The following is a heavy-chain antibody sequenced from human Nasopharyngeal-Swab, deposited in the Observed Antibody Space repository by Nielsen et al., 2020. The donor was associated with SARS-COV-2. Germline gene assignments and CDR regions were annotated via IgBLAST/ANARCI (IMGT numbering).Heavy chain of an antibody. D-gene: IGHD1-7*01. Sequence: SETLSLTCAVYGGSFSGYHWSWIRQPPGKGLEWIGEINHSGSTNYNPSLKSRVTISVDTSKNQFSLKLSSVTAADTAVYYCARSFRGTTPRDAFDIWGQGTMVTVSS. CDR2: INHSGST. CDR1: GGSFSGYH. V-gene: IGHV4-34*01. J-gene: IGHJ3*02. CDR3: ARSFRGTTPRDAFDI.